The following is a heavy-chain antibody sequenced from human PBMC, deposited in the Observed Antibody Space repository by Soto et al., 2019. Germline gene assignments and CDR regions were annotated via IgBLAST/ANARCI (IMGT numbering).Heavy chain of an antibody. V-gene: IGHV3-48*01. CDR1: GFTFSTYP. CDR3: ARDQGNNWDLDY. D-gene: IGHD1-1*01. J-gene: IGHJ4*02. Sequence: EVQLVESGGGLVQPGGSLRLSCAASGFTFSTYPMNWVRQVPGKGLEWVSYIRSSSSTIYYADSVKGRFTISIDSAKNSLYLQMNSLRAEDMAVYYCARDQGNNWDLDYWGQGTLVTVSS. CDR2: IRSSSSTI.